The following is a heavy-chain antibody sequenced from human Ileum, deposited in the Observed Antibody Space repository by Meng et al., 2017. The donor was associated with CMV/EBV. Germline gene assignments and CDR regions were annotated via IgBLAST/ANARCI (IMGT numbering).Heavy chain of an antibody. CDR2: INTNNGNT. CDR1: GYTFTSQG. CDR3: ARGIDY. Sequence: QDPMVQAGGEGRKPGASVKVSCKASGYTFTSQGITWVRQAPGQGLEWMGWINTNNGNTKYAWKFQGRVTMTTDTSTSTGYMELRSLRYDDTAVYYCARGIDYWGQGTLVTVSS. V-gene: IGHV1-18*01. J-gene: IGHJ4*02.